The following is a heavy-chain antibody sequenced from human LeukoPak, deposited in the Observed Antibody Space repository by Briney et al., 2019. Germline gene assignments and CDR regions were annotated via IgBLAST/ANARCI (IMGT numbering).Heavy chain of an antibody. Sequence: SETLSLTCAVYGGSFSGYYWSWIRQPPGKGLEWIGEINHSGSTNYNPSLKSRVTISVDTSKNQFSLKLSSVTAADTAVYYCARASPIVVVPAAMSPHNWFDPWAREPWSPSPQ. CDR2: INHSGST. CDR1: GGSFSGYY. CDR3: ARASPIVVVPAAMSPHNWFDP. V-gene: IGHV4-34*01. J-gene: IGHJ5*02. D-gene: IGHD2-2*01.